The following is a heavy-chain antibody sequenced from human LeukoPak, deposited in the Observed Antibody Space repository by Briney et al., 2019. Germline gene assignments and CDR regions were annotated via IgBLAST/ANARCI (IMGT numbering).Heavy chain of an antibody. CDR2: IYAGGDT. Sequence: GGSLRLPCAASGFTFSSYSMNWVRQAPGKGLEWVSVIYAGGDTYYADSVKGRFTIARDNFKNTVYLQMNSLRAEDTGMYYCARSGSGWFDYWGQGTLVTVS. J-gene: IGHJ4*02. D-gene: IGHD6-19*01. CDR1: GFTFSSYS. V-gene: IGHV3-53*01. CDR3: ARSGSGWFDY.